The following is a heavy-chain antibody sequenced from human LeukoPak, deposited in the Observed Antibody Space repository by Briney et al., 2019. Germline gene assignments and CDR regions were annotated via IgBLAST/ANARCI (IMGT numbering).Heavy chain of an antibody. CDR1: GGSISSSSYY. V-gene: IGHV4-39*07. Sequence: SETLSLTCTVSGGSISSSSYYWGWIRQPPGKGLEWIGSIYHSGSTNYNPSLKSRVTISVDTSKNQFSLKLSSVTAADTAVYYCARLDSSGYYAGSIFDYWGQGTLVTVSS. J-gene: IGHJ4*02. CDR2: IYHSGST. D-gene: IGHD3-22*01. CDR3: ARLDSSGYYAGSIFDY.